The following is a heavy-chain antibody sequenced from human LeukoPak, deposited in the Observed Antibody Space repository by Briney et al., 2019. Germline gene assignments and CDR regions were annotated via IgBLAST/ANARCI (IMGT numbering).Heavy chain of an antibody. V-gene: IGHV3-11*06. Sequence: GGSLRLSCAASVFTFSDYYMSWIRPAPGKGLEWVSYISGSSKYINYADSVKGRFTISRDNSKNTLYLQMNSLRAEDTAVYYCAGRYSGYDWDAFDNWGQGTMVTVSS. D-gene: IGHD5-12*01. J-gene: IGHJ3*02. CDR1: VFTFSDYY. CDR3: AGRYSGYDWDAFDN. CDR2: ISGSSKYI.